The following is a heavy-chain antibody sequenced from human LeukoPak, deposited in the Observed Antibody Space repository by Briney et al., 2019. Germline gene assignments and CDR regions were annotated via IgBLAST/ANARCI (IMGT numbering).Heavy chain of an antibody. D-gene: IGHD3-3*01. V-gene: IGHV1-2*02. CDR3: ARSTIFGVAPFDY. J-gene: IGHJ4*02. CDR2: INPNSGGT. Sequence: GASVKVSCKASGYTFTGYYMHWVRQAPGQGLEWMGWINPNSGGTNYAQKFQGRVTMTRDTSISTAYMGLSRLRSYDTAVYYCARSTIFGVAPFDYWGQGTLVTVSS. CDR1: GYTFTGYY.